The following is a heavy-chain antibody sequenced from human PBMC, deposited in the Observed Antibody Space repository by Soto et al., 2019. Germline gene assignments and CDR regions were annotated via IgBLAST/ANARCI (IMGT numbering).Heavy chain of an antibody. D-gene: IGHD6-13*01. V-gene: IGHV3-23*04. CDR1: GFTFSSYS. Sequence: EVQLVESGGGLVQPGGSLRLSCAASGFTFSSYSMNWVRQAPGKGLEWVSYISGSGGSTYYADSVKGRFTISRDNSKNTLYLQMNSLRAEDTAVYYCAKDSSSWLGYNWFDPWGQGTLVTVSS. CDR3: AKDSSSWLGYNWFDP. CDR2: ISGSGGST. J-gene: IGHJ5*02.